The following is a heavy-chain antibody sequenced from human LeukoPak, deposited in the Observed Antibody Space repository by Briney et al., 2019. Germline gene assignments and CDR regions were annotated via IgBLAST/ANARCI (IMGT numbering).Heavy chain of an antibody. J-gene: IGHJ6*04. D-gene: IGHD6-19*01. CDR3: ARGRIAVAGRGGGYYYYGMDA. CDR1: GYTFTSYG. Sequence: GASVKVSCKASGYTFTSYGISWVRQAPGQGLEWMGWISAYNGNTNYAQKLQGRVTMTTDTSTSTAYMELRSLRSDDTAVHYCARGRIAVAGRGGGYYYYGMDAWGKGTTVTVSS. CDR2: ISAYNGNT. V-gene: IGHV1-18*04.